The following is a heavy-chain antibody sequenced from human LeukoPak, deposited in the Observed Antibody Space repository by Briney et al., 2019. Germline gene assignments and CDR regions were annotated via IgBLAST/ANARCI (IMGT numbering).Heavy chain of an antibody. D-gene: IGHD3-16*01. Sequence: SLKGRFTISRDNAKNSLYLQMNSLRAEDTAVYCCARANYGPPDYFDFWGQGTLVTVSS. J-gene: IGHJ4*02. V-gene: IGHV3-21*06. CDR3: ARANYGPPDYFDF.